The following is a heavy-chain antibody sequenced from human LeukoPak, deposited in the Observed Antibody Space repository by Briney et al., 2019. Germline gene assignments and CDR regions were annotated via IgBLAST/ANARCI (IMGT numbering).Heavy chain of an antibody. CDR2: IYTSGST. J-gene: IGHJ6*03. V-gene: IGHV4-61*02. Sequence: SETLSLTCTVSGGSISSGSYYWSWIRQPAGKGLEWIGRIYTSGSTNYNPSLKSRVTISVDTSKNQFSLKLSSVTAADTAVYYCARSHMGSANYYYYYYYMDVWGKGTTVTVSS. CDR1: GGSISSGSYY. D-gene: IGHD3-10*01. CDR3: ARSHMGSANYYYYYYYMDV.